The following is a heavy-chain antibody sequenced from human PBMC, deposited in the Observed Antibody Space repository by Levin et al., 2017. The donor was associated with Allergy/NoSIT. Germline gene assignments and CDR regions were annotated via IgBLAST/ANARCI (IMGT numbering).Heavy chain of an antibody. CDR3: ARDRGEWELHNFDY. D-gene: IGHD1-26*01. CDR2: ISAYNGNT. Sequence: GESLKISCKASGYTFTSYGISWVRQAPGQGLEWMGWISAYNGNTNYAQKLQGRVTMTTDTSTSTAYMELRSLRSDDTAVYYCARDRGEWELHNFDYWGQGTLVTVSS. CDR1: GYTFTSYG. V-gene: IGHV1-18*01. J-gene: IGHJ4*02.